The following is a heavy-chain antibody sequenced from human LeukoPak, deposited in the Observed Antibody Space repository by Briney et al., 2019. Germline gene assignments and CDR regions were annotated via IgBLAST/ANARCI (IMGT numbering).Heavy chain of an antibody. J-gene: IGHJ4*02. CDR1: GFTFSSYA. Sequence: HPGRSLRLSCAASGFTFSSYAMHWARQAPGKGLEWVAVISYDGSNKYYADSVKGRFTISRDNSKNTLYLQINSRRAEDTAVYYCARASGSYYGDYWGQETLVTVSS. V-gene: IGHV3-30-3*01. CDR2: ISYDGSNK. CDR3: ARASGSYYGDY. D-gene: IGHD1-26*01.